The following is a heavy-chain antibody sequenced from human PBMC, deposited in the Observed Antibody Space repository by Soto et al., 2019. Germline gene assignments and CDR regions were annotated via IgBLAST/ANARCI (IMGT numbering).Heavy chain of an antibody. J-gene: IGHJ6*03. CDR1: GFTVSSNY. D-gene: IGHD4-17*01. CDR2: IYSGGST. CDR3: ARDKYYGDYGHYYYYMDV. V-gene: IGHV3-66*01. Sequence: GGSLRLSCAASGFTVSSNYMSWVRQAPGKGLEWVSVIYSGGSTYYADSVKGRFTISRDNSKNTLYLQMNSLRAEDTAVYYCARDKYYGDYGHYYYYMDVWGKGTTVTVSS.